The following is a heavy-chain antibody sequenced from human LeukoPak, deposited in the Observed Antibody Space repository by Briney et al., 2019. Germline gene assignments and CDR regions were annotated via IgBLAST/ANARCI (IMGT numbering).Heavy chain of an antibody. Sequence: PSETLSLTCTVSGGSISSSSYYWGWIRQPPGKGLEWIGSIYYSGSTYYNPSLKSRVTISVDTSKNQFSLKLSSVTAADTAVYYCARRVHQWLGAEDAFDIWGQGAMVTVSS. CDR1: GGSISSSSYY. D-gene: IGHD6-19*01. J-gene: IGHJ3*02. CDR2: IYYSGST. CDR3: ARRVHQWLGAEDAFDI. V-gene: IGHV4-39*01.